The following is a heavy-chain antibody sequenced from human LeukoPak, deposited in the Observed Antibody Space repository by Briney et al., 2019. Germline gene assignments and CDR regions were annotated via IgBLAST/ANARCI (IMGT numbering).Heavy chain of an antibody. CDR3: ATGGREWLVMYYFGY. CDR1: GGTFSSYA. CDR2: IIPIFGTA. J-gene: IGHJ4*02. Sequence: SVKVSCKASGGTFSSYAISWVRQAPGQGLEWMGGIIPIFGTANYAQKFQGRVTITADESTSTAYMELSSLRSEDTAVYYCATGGREWLVMYYFGYWGQGTLVTVSS. D-gene: IGHD6-19*01. V-gene: IGHV1-69*01.